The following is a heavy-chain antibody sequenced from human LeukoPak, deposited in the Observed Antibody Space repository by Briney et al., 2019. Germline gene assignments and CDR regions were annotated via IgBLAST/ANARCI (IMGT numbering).Heavy chain of an antibody. J-gene: IGHJ4*02. CDR3: TGGWFGKS. CDR1: GFTFGDHL. Sequence: GGSLRLSCTASGFTFGDHLMSWVRQAPGKGLEWVGFIKTKASGGTAEYAASVKGRFTISRDDSKNIAYLQMNSMKSEDTAFYYCTGGWFGKSWGQGTLVTVSS. D-gene: IGHD3-10*01. CDR2: IKTKASGGTA. V-gene: IGHV3-49*04.